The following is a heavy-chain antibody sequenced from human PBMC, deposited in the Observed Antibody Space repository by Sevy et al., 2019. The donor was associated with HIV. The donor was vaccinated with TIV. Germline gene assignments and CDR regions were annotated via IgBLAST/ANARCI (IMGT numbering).Heavy chain of an antibody. J-gene: IGHJ4*02. V-gene: IGHV4-59*11. D-gene: IGHD3-22*01. CDR3: ARGGALTYYDTTGFQYCFDS. CDR2: IYDSGSS. Sequence: SETLSLTCAISGGSISGHYWGWIRQPPGKGLEWIAYIYDSGSSNYNPSLSGRVTISVDTSKNQFSLMLSSVTAADTAVYYCARGGALTYYDTTGFQYCFDSWGPGTLVTVSS. CDR1: GGSISGHY.